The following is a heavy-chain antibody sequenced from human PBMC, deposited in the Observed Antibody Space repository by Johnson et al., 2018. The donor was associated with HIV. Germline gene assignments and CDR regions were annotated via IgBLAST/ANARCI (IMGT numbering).Heavy chain of an antibody. Sequence: VQLVESGGGLVQPGGSLKLSCAASGFTFSGSAIHWVRQASGKGLEWVGRIRSKTDGGTTDYAAPVKGRFTISRDDSKNTLYLQMNSLRAEDTAVYYCAKDVLFQFVGGLEAFDIWGQGTMVTVSS. V-gene: IGHV3-15*01. CDR2: IRSKTDGGTT. D-gene: IGHD6-6*01. CDR1: GFTFSGSA. CDR3: AKDVLFQFVGGLEAFDI. J-gene: IGHJ3*02.